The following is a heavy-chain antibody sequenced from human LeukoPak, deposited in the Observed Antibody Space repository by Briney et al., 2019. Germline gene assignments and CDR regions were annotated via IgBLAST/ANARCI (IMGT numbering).Heavy chain of an antibody. CDR3: ARLSYSSSWYREDAFDI. V-gene: IGHV1-18*04. CDR1: GYTFTGYY. D-gene: IGHD6-13*01. CDR2: ISAYNGNT. J-gene: IGHJ3*02. Sequence: GASVKVSCKASGYTFTGYYIHWVRQTPGQGLEWMGWISAYNGNTNYAQKLQGRVTMTTDTSTSTAYMELRSLRSDDTAVYYCARLSYSSSWYREDAFDIWGQGTMVTVSS.